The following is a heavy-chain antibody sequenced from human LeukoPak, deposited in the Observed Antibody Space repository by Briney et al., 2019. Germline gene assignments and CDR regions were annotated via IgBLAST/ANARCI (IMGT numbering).Heavy chain of an antibody. CDR1: GDSISSYY. Sequence: SETLSLTCAVSGDSISSYYWNWLRLPPGEGLEWLRHMYDSGSTNYNTSLKSRLTISVDTPKNQFSLRLSSVTAADTAVYYCARGGVGATSFNFDYWGQGTLVTVSS. CDR2: MYDSGST. J-gene: IGHJ4*02. D-gene: IGHD1-26*01. CDR3: ARGGVGATSFNFDY. V-gene: IGHV4-59*01.